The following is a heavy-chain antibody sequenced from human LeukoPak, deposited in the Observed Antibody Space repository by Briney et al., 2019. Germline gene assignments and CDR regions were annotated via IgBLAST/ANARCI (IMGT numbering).Heavy chain of an antibody. V-gene: IGHV3-23*01. CDR3: ARDGRIVGATDY. D-gene: IGHD1-26*01. CDR2: ISGSGGST. CDR1: GVKFDEHG. Sequence: PGGSLRLSCVVSGVKFDEHGMTWVRQAPGKGLEWVSAISGSGGSTYYADSVKGRFTISRDNAKNTLNLQMNSLRAEDTAVYYCARDGRIVGATDYWGQGTLVTVSS. J-gene: IGHJ4*02.